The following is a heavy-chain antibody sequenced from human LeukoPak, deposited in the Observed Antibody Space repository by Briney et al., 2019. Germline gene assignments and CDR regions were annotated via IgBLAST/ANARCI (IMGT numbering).Heavy chain of an antibody. CDR1: GGSFSGYY. D-gene: IGHD4-11*01. CDR3: ASYSSNYAYYYYYMDV. Sequence: SETLSLTCAVYGGSFSGYYWSWIRRPPGKGLEWIGEINHSGSTNYNPSLKSRVTISVDTSKNQFSLKLSSVTAADTAVYYCASYSSNYAYYYYYMDVWGKGTTVTVSS. V-gene: IGHV4-34*01. J-gene: IGHJ6*03. CDR2: INHSGST.